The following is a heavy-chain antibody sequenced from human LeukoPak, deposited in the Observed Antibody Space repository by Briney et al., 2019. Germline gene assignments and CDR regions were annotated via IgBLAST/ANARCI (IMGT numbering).Heavy chain of an antibody. Sequence: PGGSLRLSCAASGLTFSSYAMHWVRQAPGKGLEWVAVISYDGSNKYYADSVKGRFTISRDNSKNTVSLQMNSLRAEDTAVYYCAGDGWHGLFTYWGQGTLVTVSS. V-gene: IGHV3-30*04. CDR2: ISYDGSNK. CDR1: GLTFSSYA. J-gene: IGHJ4*02. CDR3: AGDGWHGLFTY. D-gene: IGHD5-24*01.